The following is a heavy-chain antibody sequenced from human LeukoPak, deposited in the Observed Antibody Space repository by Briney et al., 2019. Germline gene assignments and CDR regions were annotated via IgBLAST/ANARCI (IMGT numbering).Heavy chain of an antibody. CDR2: ISYDGSNK. CDR3: AKDSSSIVVVPAAILD. D-gene: IGHD2-2*01. CDR1: GFTFGSYG. Sequence: GRSLRLSCAASGFTFGSYGMHWVRQTPGKGLEWVAVISYDGSNKYYADSVKGRFTISGDNSKNTLYLQMNSLRAEDTAVYYCAKDSSSIVVVPAAILDWGQGTLVTVSS. J-gene: IGHJ4*02. V-gene: IGHV3-30*18.